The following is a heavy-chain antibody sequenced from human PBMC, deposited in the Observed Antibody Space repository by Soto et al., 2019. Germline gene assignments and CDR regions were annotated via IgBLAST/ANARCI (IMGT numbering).Heavy chain of an antibody. CDR1: GYIFSAYY. J-gene: IGHJ4*02. CDR3: AILDYETNRDF. Sequence: QVPLVQSGAEVKKPGASVKVSCKASGYIFSAYYMHWVRQAPGQGPEWMGWIDPNSGGTRCAQKFQGRLNLTRDTSINTTYTDLSSLEFDDTAIFYCAILDYETNRDFWGQGTQVTVSS. D-gene: IGHD2-8*01. V-gene: IGHV1-2*02. CDR2: IDPNSGGT.